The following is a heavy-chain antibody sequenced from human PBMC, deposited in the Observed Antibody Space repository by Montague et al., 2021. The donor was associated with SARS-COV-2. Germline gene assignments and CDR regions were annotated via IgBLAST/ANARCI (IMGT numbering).Heavy chain of an antibody. V-gene: IGHV3-33*06. CDR2: IWYDGTTK. CDR1: GFNFSSYD. Sequence: SLRLSCAASGFNFSSYDMHWVRQAPGKGLEWIAVIWYDGTTKYYGDSVKGRFTISRDNSKNTLYLQMNSLRAEDTTVYYCAKDQVATIASFVVWGQGTTVTVSS. J-gene: IGHJ6*02. CDR3: AKDQVATIASFVV. D-gene: IGHD5-12*01.